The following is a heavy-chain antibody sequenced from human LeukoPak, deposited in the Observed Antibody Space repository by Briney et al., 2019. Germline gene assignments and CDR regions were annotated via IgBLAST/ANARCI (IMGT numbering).Heavy chain of an antibody. V-gene: IGHV4-31*03. D-gene: IGHD3-10*01. CDR2: IYYSGST. Sequence: SETLSLTCTVSGGSISSGGYYWSWIRQHPGKGLEWIGYIYYSGSTYYNPSLKSRVTISVGTSKNQFSLKLSSVTAADTAVYYCARSPIDDTMARGVIITTYWFDPWGQGTLVTVSS. J-gene: IGHJ5*02. CDR3: ARSPIDDTMARGVIITTYWFDP. CDR1: GGSISSGGYY.